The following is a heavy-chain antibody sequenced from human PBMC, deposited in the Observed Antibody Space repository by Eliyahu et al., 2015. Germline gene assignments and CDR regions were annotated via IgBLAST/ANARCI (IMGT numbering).Heavy chain of an antibody. D-gene: IGHD5-18*01. CDR3: TRLQRGYNYGFGGPKNKGSFDY. Sequence: ASGFTVSSDSMTWVRQAPGKGLEWLSVIYSGGSTFYADSVKGRFTISRDNSKNTLYLQMNGLRAQDTAVYYCTRLQRGYNYGFGGPKNKGSFDYWGQGTLVTVSS. V-gene: IGHV3-53*01. CDR2: IYSGGST. CDR1: GFTVSSDS. J-gene: IGHJ4*02.